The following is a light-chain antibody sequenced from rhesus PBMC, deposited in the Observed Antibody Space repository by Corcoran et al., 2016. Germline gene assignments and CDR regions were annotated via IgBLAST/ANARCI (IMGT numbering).Light chain of an antibody. J-gene: IGKJ1*01. V-gene: IGKV1-28*03. CDR2: AAS. Sequence: DIQMTQSPSSLSASVGDTVTITCRASQGISSYLNWFQQKPGKAPKLLIYAASRLESGVPSRFSGSGYGTDFTLPISSLQPEYFAVYYCLQRNSYPWTFGQGPKVEIK. CDR1: QGISSY. CDR3: LQRNSYPWT.